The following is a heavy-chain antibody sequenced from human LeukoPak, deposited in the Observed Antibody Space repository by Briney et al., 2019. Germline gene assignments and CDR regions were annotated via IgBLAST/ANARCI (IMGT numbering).Heavy chain of an antibody. Sequence: GGSLRLSCAASGFTFSNYAMHWVRQAPGKGLEWVALISYHGSDKYYADSVKGRFTISRDNSKNTLYLRMNSLRAEDTAMYYCTRFGYCSSTRCYFDGFDPWGQGTLVTVSS. CDR3: TRFGYCSSTRCYFDGFDP. D-gene: IGHD2-2*03. V-gene: IGHV3-30*04. CDR2: ISYHGSDK. J-gene: IGHJ5*02. CDR1: GFTFSNYA.